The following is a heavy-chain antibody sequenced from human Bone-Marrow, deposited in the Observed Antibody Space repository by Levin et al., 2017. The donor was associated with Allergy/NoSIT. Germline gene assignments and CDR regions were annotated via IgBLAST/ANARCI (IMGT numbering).Heavy chain of an antibody. CDR1: GFTFSSYD. J-gene: IGHJ4*01. D-gene: IGHD2-2*01. Sequence: GGSLRLSCAASGFTFSSYDMHWVRQATGRGLEWVSAIGTAADSYYSGSLKGRFTVSSDNAKNSFYLQLNSLRAGDTAVYYCARVAMPRYCTSTSCSDSGYYFDYWGHGTLVTVSS. CDR3: ARVAMPRYCTSTSCSDSGYYFDY. CDR2: IGTAADS. V-gene: IGHV3-13*04.